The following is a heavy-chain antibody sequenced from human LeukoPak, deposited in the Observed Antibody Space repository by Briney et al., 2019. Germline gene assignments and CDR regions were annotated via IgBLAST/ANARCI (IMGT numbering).Heavy chain of an antibody. CDR2: ISAYNGNT. V-gene: IGHV1-18*01. CDR1: VYTFTNYG. CDR3: ARDWIFGVVITADY. D-gene: IGHD3-3*01. J-gene: IGHJ4*02. Sequence: ASVTVSCKASVYTFTNYGISWVRQAPGQGGEGMGWISAYNGNTNYAQNFQGRVTMTTDTSTRTAYMELRSLGSDDTAMYYCARDWIFGVVITADYWGQGTLVTVSS.